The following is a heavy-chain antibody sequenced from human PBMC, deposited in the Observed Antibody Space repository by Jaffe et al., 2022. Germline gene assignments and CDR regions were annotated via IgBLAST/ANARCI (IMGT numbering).Heavy chain of an antibody. D-gene: IGHD3-10*01. J-gene: IGHJ4*02. CDR1: GFTFSSSA. Sequence: EVQLLESGGGLVQPGGSLRLSCAASGFTFSSSAMSWVRQAPGKGLEWVSVISNGAGSTYYADSVKGRFTISRDNSKNTLYLQMNTLRVEDTAVYYCAKNRGSGTYSPLDYWGQGTLVTVSS. CDR2: ISNGAGST. CDR3: AKNRGSGTYSPLDY. V-gene: IGHV3-23*01.